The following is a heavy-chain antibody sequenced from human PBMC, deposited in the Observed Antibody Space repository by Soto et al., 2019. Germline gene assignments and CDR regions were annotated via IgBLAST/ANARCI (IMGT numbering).Heavy chain of an antibody. V-gene: IGHV5-51*01. CDR3: AKTRTGDRDGFDF. CDR2: IYPGDSDT. D-gene: IGHD1-26*01. Sequence: GESLKSSCKGSGYTFANYWMGWVRQMPGKGLEWVGIIYPGDSDTRYSPSFQGQVTISADNSITTAYLQWRSLKASDTAMYYCAKTRTGDRDGFDFCGQGTMGTV. CDR1: GYTFANYW. J-gene: IGHJ3*01.